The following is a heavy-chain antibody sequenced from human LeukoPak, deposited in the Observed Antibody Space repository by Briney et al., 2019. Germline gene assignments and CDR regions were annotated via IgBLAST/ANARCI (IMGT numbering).Heavy chain of an antibody. D-gene: IGHD6-19*01. V-gene: IGHV3-48*02. CDR2: ISTSSRIV. CDR3: ARFRAGNAFDI. Sequence: GGSLRLSCAASGFTFSSYSVNWVRQAPGKGLEWVSYISTSSRIVSYTDSVKGRFTISRDNVKNSLYLQMNSLRDEDTAIYYCARFRAGNAFDIWGLGIMVTVSS. CDR1: GFTFSSYS. J-gene: IGHJ3*02.